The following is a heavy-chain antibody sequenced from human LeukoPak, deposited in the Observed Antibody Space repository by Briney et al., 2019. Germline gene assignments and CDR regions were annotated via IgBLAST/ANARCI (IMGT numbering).Heavy chain of an antibody. CDR3: VRGAYSSSWLNFDY. D-gene: IGHD6-13*01. CDR2: ISSSSSTI. Sequence: PAGSLRLSCAASGFTFSSYSMNWVRQAPGKGLEWVSYISSSSSTIYYADSVKGRFTISRDNAKNSLYLQMNSLRAEDTAVYYCVRGAYSSSWLNFDYWGQGTLVTVSS. CDR1: GFTFSSYS. V-gene: IGHV3-48*01. J-gene: IGHJ4*02.